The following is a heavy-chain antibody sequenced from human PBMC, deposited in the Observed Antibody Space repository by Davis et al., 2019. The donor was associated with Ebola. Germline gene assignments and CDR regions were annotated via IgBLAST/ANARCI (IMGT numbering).Heavy chain of an antibody. CDR2: INTNTGNP. V-gene: IGHV7-4-1*02. D-gene: IGHD3-10*01. Sequence: AASVKVSCKASGYTFTSYAMSWVRQAPGQGLEWMGWINTNTGNPTYAQGFTGRFVFSLDTSVSTAYLQITSLRADDTAVYYCARDIGEMALDYWGQGTLVTVSS. J-gene: IGHJ4*02. CDR1: GYTFTSYA. CDR3: ARDIGEMALDY.